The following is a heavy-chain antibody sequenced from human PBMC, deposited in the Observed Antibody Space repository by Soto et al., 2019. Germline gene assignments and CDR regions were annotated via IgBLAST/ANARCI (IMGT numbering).Heavy chain of an antibody. CDR3: AKGQKASCATIRCYSFDY. CDR1: GFTFSSYA. D-gene: IGHD2-15*01. CDR2: ISGSGGST. V-gene: IGHV3-23*01. Sequence: GGSLRLSCAASGFTFSSYAMSWVRQAPGKGLEWVSAISGSGGSTYYADSVKGRFTISRDNSKNTLYLQMNSLRAEDTAVYYYAKGQKASCATIRCYSFDYWGQGALVSVSS. J-gene: IGHJ4*02.